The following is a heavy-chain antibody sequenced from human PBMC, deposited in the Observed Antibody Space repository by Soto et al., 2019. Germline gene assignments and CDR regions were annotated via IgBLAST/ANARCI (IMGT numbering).Heavy chain of an antibody. Sequence: GGSMRLSCAASGFTFSCHTMSWVRQAPGKGLEWVSAISGSGGSPSYADSVQGRFTISRDNPKNTLYLQMSSLRVEDTAIYYCAKARCTSNTCYVPDHWGQGTLVTVSS. J-gene: IGHJ5*02. CDR3: AKARCTSNTCYVPDH. CDR1: GFTFSCHT. D-gene: IGHD2-15*01. CDR2: ISGSGGSP. V-gene: IGHV3-23*01.